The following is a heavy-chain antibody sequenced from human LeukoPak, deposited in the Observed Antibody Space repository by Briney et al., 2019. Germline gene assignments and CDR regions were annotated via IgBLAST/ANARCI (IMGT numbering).Heavy chain of an antibody. V-gene: IGHV4-4*02. D-gene: IGHD3-16*01. CDR2: IHHSGRT. J-gene: IGHJ4*02. CDR1: GGPITNDNW. Sequence: PSGTLSLTCVVSGGPITNDNWWSWVRQPPGKGLEWIGEIHHSGRTNYNPSLRSRVTISVDTSKNQFSLKLSSVTAADTAVYYCARTGPPIGYWGQGTLVTVSS. CDR3: ARTGPPIGY.